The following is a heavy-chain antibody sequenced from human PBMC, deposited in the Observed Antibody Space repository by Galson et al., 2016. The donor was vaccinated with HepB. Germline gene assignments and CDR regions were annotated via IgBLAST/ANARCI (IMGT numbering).Heavy chain of an antibody. CDR2: DSMDGRRK. Sequence: SLRLSCAAFGFTFSNYGMHWVRQAPGKGLEWVAADSMDGRRKFYADSVKGRFTISRDNSNNMLFLQMSSLRTDDTAIYYCAKRHEYCPAVGCSVDYWGQGTLVSVSS. CDR1: GFTFSNYG. J-gene: IGHJ4*02. V-gene: IGHV3-30*18. CDR3: AKRHEYCPAVGCSVDY. D-gene: IGHD2/OR15-2a*01.